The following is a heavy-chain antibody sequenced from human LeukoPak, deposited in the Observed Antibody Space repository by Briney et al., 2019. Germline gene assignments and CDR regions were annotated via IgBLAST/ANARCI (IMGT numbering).Heavy chain of an antibody. CDR3: ARDFSPAIGYCSSTSCAFDY. J-gene: IGHJ4*02. CDR1: GGSISSSSYY. Sequence: PSETLSLTCTVSGGSISSSSYYWGWIRQPPGKGLEWIGSIYYSGSTYYNPSLKSRVTISVDTSKNQFSLKLSSVTAADTAVYYCARDFSPAIGYCSSTSCAFDYWGQGTLVTVSS. CDR2: IYYSGST. D-gene: IGHD2-2*01. V-gene: IGHV4-39*02.